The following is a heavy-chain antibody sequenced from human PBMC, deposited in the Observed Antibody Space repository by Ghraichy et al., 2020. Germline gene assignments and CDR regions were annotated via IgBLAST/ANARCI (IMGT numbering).Heavy chain of an antibody. CDR1: GYTFTGYY. D-gene: IGHD3-3*01. CDR2: LNPNSGGT. J-gene: IGHJ4*02. V-gene: IGHV1-2*02. Sequence: ASVKVSCKASGYTFTGYYMHWVRQAPGQGLEWMGWLNPNSGGTKYAQKFQGRVTMTRDTSISTAYMELSRLRSDDTAVYYCARDGVDFKFDYWGQGTLVTVSS. CDR3: ARDGVDFKFDY.